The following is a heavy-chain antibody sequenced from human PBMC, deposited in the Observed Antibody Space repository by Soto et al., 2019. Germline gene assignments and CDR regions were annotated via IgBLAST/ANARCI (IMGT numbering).Heavy chain of an antibody. CDR2: ISGSGGST. CDR3: AKDYDYGDYPTPFDY. D-gene: IGHD4-17*01. V-gene: IGHV3-23*01. CDR1: GFTLCSYA. Sequence: GGSLRLSCAAPGFTLCSYAMSWGRQAPGKGVERGSAISGSGGSTNYADSVKGRFTISRDNSKNTLYLQMNSLRAEDTAVYYCAKDYDYGDYPTPFDYWGQGTLVTVSS. J-gene: IGHJ4*02.